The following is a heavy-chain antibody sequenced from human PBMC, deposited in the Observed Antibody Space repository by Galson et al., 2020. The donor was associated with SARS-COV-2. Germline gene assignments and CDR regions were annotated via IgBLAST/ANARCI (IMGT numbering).Heavy chain of an antibody. V-gene: IGHV3-33*06. Sequence: GGSLRLSCAASGFTFSSYGMHWVRQAPGKGLEWVAVIWYDGSNKYYADSVKGRFTISRDNSKNTLYLQMNSLRAEDTAVYYCAKDLGLGNYYYYGMDVWGQGTTVTVSS. D-gene: IGHD7-27*01. CDR3: AKDLGLGNYYYYGMDV. CDR2: IWYDGSNK. CDR1: GFTFSSYG. J-gene: IGHJ6*02.